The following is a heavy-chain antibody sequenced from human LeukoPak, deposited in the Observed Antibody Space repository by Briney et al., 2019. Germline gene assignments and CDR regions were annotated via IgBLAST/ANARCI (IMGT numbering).Heavy chain of an antibody. CDR1: GFTFSSYA. V-gene: IGHV3-30-3*01. D-gene: IGHD3-16*01. CDR3: ASEGGSDYYGMDV. CDR2: ISYDGSNK. Sequence: GGSLRLSCAASGFTFSSYAMHWVRQAPGKGLEWVAVISYDGSNKYYADSVKGRFTISRDNAKNSLYLQMNSLRAEDTAVYYCASEGGSDYYGMDVWGQGTTVTVSS. J-gene: IGHJ6*02.